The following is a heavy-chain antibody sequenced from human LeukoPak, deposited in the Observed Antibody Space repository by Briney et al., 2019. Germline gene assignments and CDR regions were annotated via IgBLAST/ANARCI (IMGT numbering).Heavy chain of an antibody. Sequence: PGGSLRLSCAASGFTFSTYGMHWVRQVPGKGLEWVAFVRYDGSDKYYVDSVKGRFTISRDNSRNTLYLQMNSLRAEDTAVYYCAKGAGYGDLGYFYYMDVWGKGTTVTVSS. CDR2: VRYDGSDK. D-gene: IGHD4-17*01. V-gene: IGHV3-30*02. CDR1: GFTFSTYG. J-gene: IGHJ6*03. CDR3: AKGAGYGDLGYFYYMDV.